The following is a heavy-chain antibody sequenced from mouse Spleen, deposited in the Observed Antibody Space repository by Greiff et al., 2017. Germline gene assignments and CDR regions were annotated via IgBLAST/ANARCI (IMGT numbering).Heavy chain of an antibody. V-gene: IGHV5-17*01. CDR1: GFTFSDYG. CDR2: ISSGSSTI. CDR3: ARQHYGSSFRYFDV. D-gene: IGHD1-1*01. J-gene: IGHJ1*03. Sequence: EVKLMESGGGLVKPGGSLKLSCAASGFTFSDYGMHWVRQAPEKGLEWVAYISSGSSTIYYADTVKGRFTISRDNAKNTLFMQMTSLRSEDTAMYYCARQHYGSSFRYFDVWGTGTTVTVSS.